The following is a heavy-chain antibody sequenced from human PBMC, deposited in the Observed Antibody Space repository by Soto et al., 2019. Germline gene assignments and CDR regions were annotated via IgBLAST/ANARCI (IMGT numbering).Heavy chain of an antibody. D-gene: IGHD3-10*01. V-gene: IGHV3-72*01. CDR2: IRNKANSYTT. CDR1: GFTFSDHY. CDR3: ATGSGAYYPFDI. J-gene: IGHJ3*02. Sequence: EVQLVESGGGLVQPGGSLRLSCAVSGFTFSDHYMDWVRQAPGKGLEWVGHIRNKANSYTTEYAASVRGRFTISRDDSKNSLYLHMNSLITEDTAVYYCATGSGAYYPFDIWGQGTMVTVSS.